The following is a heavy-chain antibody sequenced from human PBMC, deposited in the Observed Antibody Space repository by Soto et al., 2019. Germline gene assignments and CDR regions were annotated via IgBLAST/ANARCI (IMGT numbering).Heavy chain of an antibody. CDR2: IYYSGST. Sequence: SETLSLTCTVSGGSISSGDYYWSWIRQPPGKGLEWIGYIYYSGSTYYNSSLKSRLTMSVDTSKNQFSLKLSSVTAADTAVYYCARGFYCSSISCYLKIFDYWGQGSLVTGSS. V-gene: IGHV4-30-4*01. J-gene: IGHJ4*02. CDR3: ARGFYCSSISCYLKIFDY. CDR1: GGSISSGDYY. D-gene: IGHD2-2*01.